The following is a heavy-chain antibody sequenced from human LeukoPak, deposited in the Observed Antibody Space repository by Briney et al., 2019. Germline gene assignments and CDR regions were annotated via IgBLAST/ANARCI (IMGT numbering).Heavy chain of an antibody. Sequence: RAESLKISCKGSGYSFTSYWIGWVRQMPRKGMGLMGIIYPGDSDTRYSTSSQSQVTISADKSISTAYLQWSSLKASDTAMYYCARQRDCTNGVCYTMGFDPWGQGTLVTVSS. CDR2: IYPGDSDT. CDR3: ARQRDCTNGVCYTMGFDP. D-gene: IGHD2-8*01. J-gene: IGHJ5*02. CDR1: GYSFTSYW. V-gene: IGHV5-51*01.